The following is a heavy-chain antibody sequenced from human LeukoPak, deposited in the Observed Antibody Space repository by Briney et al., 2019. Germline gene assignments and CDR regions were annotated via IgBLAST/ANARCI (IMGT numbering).Heavy chain of an antibody. CDR3: ARRGPYDFWSGYYDYFDY. Sequence: ASVKVSCKASGYTFTGYHMHWVRQAPGQGLEWMGWINPNSGGTNYAQKFQGRVTMTRDTSISTAYMELSRLRSDDTAVYYCARRGPYDFWSGYYDYFDYWGQGTLVTVSS. D-gene: IGHD3-3*01. V-gene: IGHV1-2*02. CDR1: GYTFTGYH. CDR2: INPNSGGT. J-gene: IGHJ4*02.